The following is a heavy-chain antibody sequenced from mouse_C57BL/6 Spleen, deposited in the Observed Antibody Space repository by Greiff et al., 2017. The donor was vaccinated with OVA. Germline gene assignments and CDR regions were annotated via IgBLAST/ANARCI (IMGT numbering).Heavy chain of an antibody. CDR2: LNPNNGRT. D-gene: IGHD4-1*01. CDR3: ARIGDWDGLAD. V-gene: IGHV1-26*01. Sequence: VQLQQSGPELVKPGASVKLSCKASGYTFTDYYMNWVKPSPRQSLEWLANLNPNNGRTYYNQKFKGKATLTVDKSSSTAYMELRSLTSEDSAVYYCARIGDWDGLADWGQGTLVTVYA. J-gene: IGHJ3*01. CDR1: GYTFTDYY.